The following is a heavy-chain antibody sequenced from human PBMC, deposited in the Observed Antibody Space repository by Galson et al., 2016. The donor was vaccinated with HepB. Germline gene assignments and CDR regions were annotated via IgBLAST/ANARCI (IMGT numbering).Heavy chain of an antibody. D-gene: IGHD2-15*01. CDR2: IDHSGFT. CDR3: ARARLLSSPPYYSDYMDV. J-gene: IGHJ6*03. V-gene: IGHV4-34*01. Sequence: ETLSPTCSLSGGSFTGYYWSRIRQPPGKGPEWIGEIDHSGFTNYNPSLKSRVTISLDTSKDQFSLELSSVTAADTAVYFCARARLLSSPPYYSDYMDVWGKGTTVTVSS. CDR1: GGSFTGYY.